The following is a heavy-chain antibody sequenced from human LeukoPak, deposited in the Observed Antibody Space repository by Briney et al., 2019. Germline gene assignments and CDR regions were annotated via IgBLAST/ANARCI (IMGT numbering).Heavy chain of an antibody. D-gene: IGHD4-17*01. CDR1: GYTFTSYG. V-gene: IGHV1-18*01. CDR2: ISAYNGNT. J-gene: IGHJ4*02. Sequence: ASVKVSCKASGYTFTSYGISWVRQAPGQGLERVGWISAYNGNTNYAQKLQGRVTMTTDTSTSTAYMELRSLRSDDTAVYYCARDTSVTTVSDYFDYWGQGTLVTVSS. CDR3: ARDTSVTTVSDYFDY.